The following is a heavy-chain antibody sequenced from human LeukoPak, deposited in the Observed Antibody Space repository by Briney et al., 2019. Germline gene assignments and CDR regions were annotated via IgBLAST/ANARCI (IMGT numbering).Heavy chain of an antibody. D-gene: IGHD3-10*01. J-gene: IGHJ5*02. V-gene: IGHV4-59*01. Sequence: PSETLSLTCTVSGGSINSYYWSWIRQPPGKGLEWIGYIYYSGSTNYNPSLKSRVTISVDTSKNQFSLKLSSVTAADTAVYYCARGATMVRGVVPAYNWFDPWGQGTLVTVSS. CDR2: IYYSGST. CDR3: ARGATMVRGVVPAYNWFDP. CDR1: GGSINSYY.